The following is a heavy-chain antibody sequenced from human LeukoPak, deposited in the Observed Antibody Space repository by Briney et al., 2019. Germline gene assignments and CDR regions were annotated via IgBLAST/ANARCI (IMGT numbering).Heavy chain of an antibody. J-gene: IGHJ4*02. CDR2: IIPIFGTA. D-gene: IGHD6-13*01. CDR1: GGTFSSYA. V-gene: IGHV1-69*13. CDR3: AREPYSSGWYRGALDFDY. Sequence: ASVKVSCKASGGTFSSYAISWVRQAPGQGLEWMGGIIPIFGTANYAQKFQGRVTITADESTSTAYMELSSLRSEDTAVYYCAREPYSSGWYRGALDFDYWGQGTLVTVSS.